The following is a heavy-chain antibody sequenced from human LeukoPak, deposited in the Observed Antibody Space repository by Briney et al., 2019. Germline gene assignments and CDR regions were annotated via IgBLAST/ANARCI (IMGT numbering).Heavy chain of an antibody. Sequence: PGGSLRLSCVGSGFTFRTYAMSWVRQAPGKGLESVSAISGSGGTTFHADSVKGRFTISRDNAKNSLYLQMNSLRAEDTAVYYCARVMEYYYYYMDVWGKGTTVTISS. V-gene: IGHV3-23*01. CDR2: ISGSGGTT. CDR3: ARVMEYYYYYMDV. D-gene: IGHD3-10*01. CDR1: GFTFRTYA. J-gene: IGHJ6*03.